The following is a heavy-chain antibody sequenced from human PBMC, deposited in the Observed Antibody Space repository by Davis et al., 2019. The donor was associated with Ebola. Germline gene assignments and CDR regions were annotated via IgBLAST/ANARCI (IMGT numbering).Heavy chain of an antibody. D-gene: IGHD1-1*01. CDR2: IHSSGSA. CDR1: GGSFSSGYYY. CDR3: ARGGRYQRGWNDYYYHYGMDV. Sequence: MPSETLSLTCTVSGGSFSSGYYYWSWVRQPPGKGLECLGYIHSSGSANYNPTLKSRVAMSVDTSNNQFSLRLNSVTAADTAVYYCARGGRYQRGWNDYYYHYGMDVWGKGTTVTVSS. J-gene: IGHJ6*04. V-gene: IGHV4-61*01.